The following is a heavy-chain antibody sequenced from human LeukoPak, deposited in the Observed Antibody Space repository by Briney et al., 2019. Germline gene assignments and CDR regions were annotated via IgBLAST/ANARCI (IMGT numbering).Heavy chain of an antibody. J-gene: IGHJ4*02. D-gene: IGHD1-26*01. V-gene: IGHV3-9*01. CDR3: AKNTDGSYDS. CDR1: GFTFDDYA. CDR2: ISWSSGTI. Sequence: GGSLRLSCAASGFTFDDYAMHWVRQAPGKGLEWVSGISWSSGTIGYADSVKGRFTISRDNAKNSLYLQMNSLRAEDTAFYYCAKNTDGSYDSWGQGTLVTVSS.